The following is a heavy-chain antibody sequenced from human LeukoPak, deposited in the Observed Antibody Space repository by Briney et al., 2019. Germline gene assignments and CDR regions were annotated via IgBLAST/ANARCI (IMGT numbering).Heavy chain of an antibody. CDR3: VRVAVAGTHFNRFDP. CDR2: ISSSSSYI. V-gene: IGHV3-21*01. Sequence: GGSLRLSCAASGFTFSTYTMNWVRQAPGKGLEWVSSISSSSSYIQYAGSLKGRFTISRDNAENSLYLQLNSLRAEDTAVYYCVRVAVAGTHFNRFDPWGQGTLVTVSS. CDR1: GFTFSTYT. D-gene: IGHD6-19*01. J-gene: IGHJ5*02.